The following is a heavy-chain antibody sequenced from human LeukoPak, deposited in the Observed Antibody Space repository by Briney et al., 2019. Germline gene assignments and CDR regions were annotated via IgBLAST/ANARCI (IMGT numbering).Heavy chain of an antibody. CDR3: ATTLGSGWKFDY. Sequence: GGSLRLSCAGSGFSFSSYGMHWVRQAPGKGLEWMAFIRSDGSNKYYADSVKGRFTISRDNSKNTLFLQMNSLRPDDTAVYYCATTLGSGWKFDYWGQGTLVTVSS. J-gene: IGHJ4*02. CDR2: IRSDGSNK. D-gene: IGHD6-19*01. V-gene: IGHV3-30*02. CDR1: GFSFSSYG.